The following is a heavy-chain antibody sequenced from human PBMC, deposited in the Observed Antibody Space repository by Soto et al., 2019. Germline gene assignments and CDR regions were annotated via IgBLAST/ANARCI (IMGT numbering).Heavy chain of an antibody. CDR1: GFTFSSYA. CDR2: ISGSGGST. V-gene: IGHV3-23*01. D-gene: IGHD3-3*01. J-gene: IGHJ6*02. Sequence: PGGSLRLSCAASGFTFSSYAMSWVRQAAGKGLEWVSAISGSGGSTYYADSVKGRFTISRDNSKNSLYLQMNSLRAEDTAVYYCARDRGGIIPYYYYGMEVWGQGTTVTVSS. CDR3: ARDRGGIIPYYYYGMEV.